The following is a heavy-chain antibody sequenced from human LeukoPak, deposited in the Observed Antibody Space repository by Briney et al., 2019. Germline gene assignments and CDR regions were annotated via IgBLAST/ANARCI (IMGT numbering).Heavy chain of an antibody. CDR3: ATPAAGPGAEYSLY. J-gene: IGHJ1*01. Sequence: HPGGSLRLSCAASGFTFRSYNMNWVRQTPGKGLEWVSYISSSSTIYYADSVKGRFTTSRDNAKNSLDLQMNSLKVEDTAVYYCATPAAGPGAEYSLYWGQGTLVIVSS. CDR2: ISSSSTI. V-gene: IGHV3-48*04. CDR1: GFTFRSYN. D-gene: IGHD6-13*01.